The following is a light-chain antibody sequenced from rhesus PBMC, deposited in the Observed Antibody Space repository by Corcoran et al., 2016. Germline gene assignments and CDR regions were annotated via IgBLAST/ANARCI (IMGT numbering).Light chain of an antibody. Sequence: QAAPTQSPSVSGSPGQSVTISCIGTSSDIGGSNRVSWYQLHPGKAPKVMIYEVIKRPSGVADRFSGSKSVNTASLTISGLEVEDEADYYCSSYATFNTYTFGSGTRLTVL. CDR1: SSDIGGSNR. CDR2: EVI. CDR3: SSYATFNTYT. J-gene: IGLJ1*01. V-gene: IGLV2-13*03.